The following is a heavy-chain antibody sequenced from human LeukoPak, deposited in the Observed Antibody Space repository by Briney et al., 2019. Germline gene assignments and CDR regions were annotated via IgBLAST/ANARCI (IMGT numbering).Heavy chain of an antibody. CDR1: GFTVSSNY. CDR3: ARLAVAGPLYYFDY. CDR2: IYSGGST. V-gene: IGHV3-53*01. J-gene: IGHJ4*02. D-gene: IGHD6-19*01. Sequence: GGSLRLSCAASGFTVSSNYMSWVRQAPGKGLEWVSIIYSGGSTFYADSVKGRFTISRDNSKNTLYLQMSSLRAEDTAVYYCARLAVAGPLYYFDYWGQGTLVTVSS.